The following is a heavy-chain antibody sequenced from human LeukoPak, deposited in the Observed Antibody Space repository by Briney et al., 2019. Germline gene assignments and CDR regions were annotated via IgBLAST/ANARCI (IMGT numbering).Heavy chain of an antibody. CDR1: GFTFITYA. D-gene: IGHD4-17*01. Sequence: GGSLRLSCAASGFTFITYAMAWVRQAPGKGLEWVSGISGSGGHTYYADSVKGRFTISRDNSKNTLYLQMNSLSAEDTAVYYCARRDSGDGDYVWGQGTLVTVSS. V-gene: IGHV3-23*01. CDR3: ARRDSGDGDYV. CDR2: ISGSGGHT. J-gene: IGHJ4*02.